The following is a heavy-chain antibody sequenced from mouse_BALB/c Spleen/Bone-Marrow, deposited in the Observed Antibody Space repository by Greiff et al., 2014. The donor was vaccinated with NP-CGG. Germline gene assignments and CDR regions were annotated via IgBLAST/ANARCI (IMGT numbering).Heavy chain of an antibody. D-gene: IGHD2-1*01. CDR2: INPYYGST. V-gene: IGHV1S135*01. J-gene: IGHJ4*01. CDR3: ARSDGINFAMDF. Sequence: EVQLVESGPELEKPGASVKISCKTSGYSFTGYNMNWVTQRNGKSLEWIGNINPYYGSTGYNQRFKGKATLTVDKSPSTAFMQLKGLTSEDSAVYYCARSDGINFAMDFWGQGTSVTVSS. CDR1: GYSFTGYN.